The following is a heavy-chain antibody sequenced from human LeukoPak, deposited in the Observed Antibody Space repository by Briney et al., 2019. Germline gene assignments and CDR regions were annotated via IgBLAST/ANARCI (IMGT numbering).Heavy chain of an antibody. V-gene: IGHV1-2*02. J-gene: IGHJ4*02. D-gene: IGHD5-18*01. CDR1: GYSFTGYY. Sequence: ASVKVSCKASGYSFTGYYMHWVRQAPGQGLEWMGWINPNSGDTKYAQKFQGRVTMTRDTSISTAYMELTRLRSEDTAVYYCAREIGPRQLHLWGSAFDYWGQGTLVTVSS. CDR2: INPNSGDT. CDR3: AREIGPRQLHLWGSAFDY.